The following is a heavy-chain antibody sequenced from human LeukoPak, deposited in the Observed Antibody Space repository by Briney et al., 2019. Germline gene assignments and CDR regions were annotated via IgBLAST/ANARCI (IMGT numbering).Heavy chain of an antibody. V-gene: IGHV1-8*01. CDR3: ARGAAAKPYYYYYYMDV. D-gene: IGHD6-13*01. J-gene: IGHJ6*03. Sequence: ASVKVSCKASGYTFTSYDINWVRQATGQGLEWMGWMNPNSGNTGYAQKFQGRVTMTRNTSISTAYMELSSLRSEDTAVYYCARGAAAKPYYYYYYMDVWGKGTTVTVSS. CDR2: MNPNSGNT. CDR1: GYTFTSYD.